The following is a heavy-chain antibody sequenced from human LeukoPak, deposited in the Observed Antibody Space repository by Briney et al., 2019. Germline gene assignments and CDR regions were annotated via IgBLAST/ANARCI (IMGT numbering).Heavy chain of an antibody. J-gene: IGHJ4*02. V-gene: IGHV3-74*01. D-gene: IGHD3-22*01. CDR2: INSDGRST. CDR3: ARGYYDSSGYYLIDY. CDR1: GFTFSKYW. Sequence: GGSLRLSCAASGFTFSKYWMHWVRQAPGKGLVWVSRINSDGRSTSYADSVKGRFTISRDNAKNTLYLQMNSLRAEDTAVYYCARGYYDSSGYYLIDYWGQGTLVTVSS.